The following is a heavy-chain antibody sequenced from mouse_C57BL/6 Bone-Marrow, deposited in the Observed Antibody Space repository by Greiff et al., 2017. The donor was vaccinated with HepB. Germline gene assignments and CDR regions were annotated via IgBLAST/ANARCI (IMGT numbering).Heavy chain of an antibody. CDR1: GYTFTSYW. D-gene: IGHD1-1*01. CDR3: ASSPDSYYCASSPAWFAY. J-gene: IGHJ3*01. V-gene: IGHV1-55*01. CDR2: IYPGSGST. Sequence: QVQLQQPGAELVKPGASVKMSCKASGYTFTSYWITWVKQRPGQGLEWIGDIYPGSGSTNYNEKFKSKATLTVDTSSSTAYMQLSSLTSEDSAVYYCASSPDSYYCASSPAWFAYWGQGTLVTVSA.